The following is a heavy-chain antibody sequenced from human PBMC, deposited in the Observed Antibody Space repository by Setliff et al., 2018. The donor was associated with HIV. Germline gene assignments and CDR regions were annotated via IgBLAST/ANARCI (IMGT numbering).Heavy chain of an antibody. CDR2: FYVSGNT. D-gene: IGHD3-10*01. J-gene: IGHJ3*02. CDR1: GASVSSHS. CDR3: AGPIVRGLEAFDI. Sequence: SETLSLTCTVSGASVSSHSWSWIRQSPGRGLEWIGSFYVSGNTHYNPSLKSRVSFSIDTSKNQFSLRLGSLTAADTAIFYCAGPIVRGLEAFDIWGQGTLVTVSS. V-gene: IGHV4-59*02.